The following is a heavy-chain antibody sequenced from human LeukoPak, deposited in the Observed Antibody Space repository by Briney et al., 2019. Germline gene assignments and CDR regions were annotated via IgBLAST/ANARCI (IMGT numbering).Heavy chain of an antibody. V-gene: IGHV1-18*01. CDR2: ISAYNGNT. Sequence: GASVKVSCKXSGYTFTSNGISWVRQAPRQGLEWMGWISAYNGNTNYAQKLQGRVTMTTDTSTSTAYMELRSLRSDDTAVYYCARSRIAAAPEDYWGQGTLVTVSS. J-gene: IGHJ4*02. CDR3: ARSRIAAAPEDY. CDR1: GYTFTSNG. D-gene: IGHD6-13*01.